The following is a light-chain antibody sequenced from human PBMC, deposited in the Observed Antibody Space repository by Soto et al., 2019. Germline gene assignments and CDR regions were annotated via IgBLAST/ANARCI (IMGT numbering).Light chain of an antibody. J-gene: IGLJ1*01. CDR2: DVS. V-gene: IGLV2-8*01. CDR1: SSDVGRYDY. CDR3: NSYADSDTYV. Sequence: QSALTQPPSASGSPGQSVTISCTGTSSDVGRYDYVSWYQHHPGKAPTLIIYDVSHRPSGVPDRFSGSKSGNTASLTVSGLQAEDEADYYCNSYADSDTYVFGTGTKLTVL.